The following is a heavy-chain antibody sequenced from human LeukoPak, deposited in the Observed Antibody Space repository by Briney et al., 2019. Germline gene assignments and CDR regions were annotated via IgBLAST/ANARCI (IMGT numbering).Heavy chain of an antibody. V-gene: IGHV4-39*02. D-gene: IGHD3-3*01. J-gene: IGHJ4*02. CDR3: ARDRRDYDFWSGYYTGYYFDY. CDR2: TYYSGST. CDR1: GGFHSSSSYY. Sequence: PSETLSLTCTVSGGFHSSSSYYWGWIRQPPGKGLEWIGRTYYSGSTYYNPYLKSRVTIAVDTSKNQFSLKLSSVTAADTAVYYCARDRRDYDFWSGYYTGYYFDYWGQGTLVTVSS.